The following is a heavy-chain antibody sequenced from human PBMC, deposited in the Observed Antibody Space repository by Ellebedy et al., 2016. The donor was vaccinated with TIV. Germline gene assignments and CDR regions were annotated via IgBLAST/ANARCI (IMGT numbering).Heavy chain of an antibody. CDR2: INPNTGYT. Sequence: ASVKVSCKASGYTFTDYFMHWVRQAPGQGLEWMGWINPNTGYTIYAQKFQGRVTMTRDTSISTAYMELSRLRSDDTAVYYCAREYYDTLTGYSATNDYWGQGSLVTVSS. J-gene: IGHJ4*02. CDR1: GYTFTDYF. CDR3: AREYYDTLTGYSATNDY. V-gene: IGHV1-2*02. D-gene: IGHD3-9*01.